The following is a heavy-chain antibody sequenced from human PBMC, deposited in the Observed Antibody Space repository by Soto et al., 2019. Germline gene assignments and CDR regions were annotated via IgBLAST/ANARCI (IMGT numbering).Heavy chain of an antibody. CDR3: ARLEGLATISYYFDF. CDR2: IYYRGNA. D-gene: IGHD5-12*01. CDR1: DDSINSDKYY. Sequence: SETLSLTCSVSDDSINSDKYYWGWIRQPPGKGLEWIGSIYYRGNAYYNPSLQTRVAISLDKSKSQFSLKLNSVTAADPSVYFCARLEGLATISYYFDFWGPGALVTVSS. V-gene: IGHV4-39*01. J-gene: IGHJ4*02.